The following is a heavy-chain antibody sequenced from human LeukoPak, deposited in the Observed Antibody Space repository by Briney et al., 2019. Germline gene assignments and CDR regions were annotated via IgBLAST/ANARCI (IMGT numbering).Heavy chain of an antibody. J-gene: IGHJ5*02. D-gene: IGHD2/OR15-2a*01. CDR1: GITFSGYS. CDR3: ARDSLSPQRGLYNWFDP. V-gene: IGHV3-48*04. Sequence: GGSLRLSCAASGITFSGYSMNWVRQAPGKGLEWVSYISSSSTTISYADSVKGRFTISRDVAKNSLYLQMNSLRAEDTAVYYCARDSLSPQRGLYNWFDPWGQGTLVTVSS. CDR2: ISSSSTTI.